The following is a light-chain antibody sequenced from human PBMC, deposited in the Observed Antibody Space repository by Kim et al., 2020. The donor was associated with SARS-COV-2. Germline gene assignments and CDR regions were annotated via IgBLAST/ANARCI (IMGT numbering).Light chain of an antibody. J-gene: IGKJ2*01. Sequence: VSPGERATLSCRASQSVSSDLAWYQQKPGQAPRLLVYGASTRATGIPARFSGSGSGTVFALTISSLQSEDFAVYYCQQYNNWPYTFGQGTKLEI. CDR1: QSVSSD. CDR3: QQYNNWPYT. CDR2: GAS. V-gene: IGKV3-15*01.